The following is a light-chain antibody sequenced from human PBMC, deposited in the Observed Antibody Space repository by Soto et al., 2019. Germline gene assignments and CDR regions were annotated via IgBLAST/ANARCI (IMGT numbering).Light chain of an antibody. CDR2: RSN. V-gene: IGLV1-44*01. CDR3: ATWDDSLNGVL. Sequence: QSVLTQPPSASGTPGQRVTISCSGSSSNIGSNTVNWYQQLPGTAPRLIIYRSNQRPSGVPDRFSGSKSVTSASLAISGLQSEDEADYYCATWDDSLNGVLFGGGTKLIAL. J-gene: IGLJ2*01. CDR1: SSNIGSNT.